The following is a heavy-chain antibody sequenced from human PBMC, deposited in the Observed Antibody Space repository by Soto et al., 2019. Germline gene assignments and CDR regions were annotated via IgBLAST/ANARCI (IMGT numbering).Heavy chain of an antibody. CDR3: AREGYCSSGSWALYDHVDFVMEV. Sequence: GDSVKGCCEGSGYSFARYGISLVRQAPGQGPEWMGWISTYNENTHYAHHLQGTDTMTTDTPKSTTYMELRSLTPDDTSVYYAAREGYCSSGSWALYDHVDFVMEVWG. J-gene: IGHJ6*02. V-gene: IGHV1-18*01. CDR2: ISTYNENT. D-gene: IGHD2-15*01. CDR1: GYSFARYG.